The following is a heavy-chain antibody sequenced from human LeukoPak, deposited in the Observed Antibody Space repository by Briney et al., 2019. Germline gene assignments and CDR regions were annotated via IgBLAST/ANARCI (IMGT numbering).Heavy chain of an antibody. CDR3: ARDYSYGSNWFDP. Sequence: PGGSLRLSCAASGFTFSSYGMHWVRQAPGKGLVWVSRITSDGITTTYADSVKGRFTISRNNAKNTLYLQMNSLRAEDTAVYYCARDYSYGSNWFDPWGQGTLVTVSS. V-gene: IGHV3-74*01. CDR2: ITSDGITT. CDR1: GFTFSSYG. D-gene: IGHD5-18*01. J-gene: IGHJ5*02.